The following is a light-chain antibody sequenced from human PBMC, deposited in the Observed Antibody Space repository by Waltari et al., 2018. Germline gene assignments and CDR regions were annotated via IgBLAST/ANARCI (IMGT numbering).Light chain of an antibody. CDR1: SLITHY. V-gene: IGLV3-19*01. J-gene: IGLJ3*02. CDR2: GKE. CDR3: HSRKGSDNQVV. Sequence: SSELTQGPDVSVALGQTVKITCHGYSLITHYSSLYQVKPGQATVLGLFGKEKRPSGIPDRISGYSSGTTSSLTITGAQAEDEADYYCHSRKGSDNQVVFGGGTKLTVL.